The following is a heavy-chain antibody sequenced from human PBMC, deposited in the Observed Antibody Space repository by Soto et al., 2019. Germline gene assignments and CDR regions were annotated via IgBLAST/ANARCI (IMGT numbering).Heavy chain of an antibody. CDR2: IVVGSGNT. CDR3: AAVDYYDSSGYYGDAFXI. J-gene: IGHJ3*02. D-gene: IGHD3-22*01. CDR1: GFTFTSSA. Sequence: SVKVSCKASGFTFTSSAVQWVRQARGQRLEWIGWIVVGSGNTNYAQKFQERVTITRDMSTSTAYMELSSLRSEDTAVYYCAAVDYYDSSGYYGDAFXIWGQGTMVX. V-gene: IGHV1-58*01.